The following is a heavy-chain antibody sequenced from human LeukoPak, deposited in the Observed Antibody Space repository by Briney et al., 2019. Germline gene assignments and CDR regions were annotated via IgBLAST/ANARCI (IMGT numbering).Heavy chain of an antibody. J-gene: IGHJ4*02. Sequence: GASVKVSCKASGGTFSSYTISWVRQAPGQGLEWMGRIIPILGIANYAQKFQGRVTITADKSTSTAYMELSSLRSEDTAVYYCARDLENDLRFLEWGMFGWGQGTLATVSS. D-gene: IGHD3-3*01. CDR1: GGTFSSYT. CDR3: ARDLENDLRFLEWGMFG. CDR2: IIPILGIA. V-gene: IGHV1-69*04.